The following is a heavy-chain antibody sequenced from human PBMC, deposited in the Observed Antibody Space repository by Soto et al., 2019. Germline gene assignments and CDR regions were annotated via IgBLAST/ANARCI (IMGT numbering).Heavy chain of an antibody. Sequence: QVQLVQSGAEVKKPGASVKVSCKASGYTFTSYGLSWVRQAPGQGLEWMGWINGYTGNTNDAQKFQGRVTMTTDTSTNTAYLDLWTLISDDTAVYYCARSWVTGKGGIDVWGQGTTVTVSS. CDR3: ARSWVTGKGGIDV. V-gene: IGHV1-18*01. D-gene: IGHD3-16*01. J-gene: IGHJ6*02. CDR2: INGYTGNT. CDR1: GYTFTSYG.